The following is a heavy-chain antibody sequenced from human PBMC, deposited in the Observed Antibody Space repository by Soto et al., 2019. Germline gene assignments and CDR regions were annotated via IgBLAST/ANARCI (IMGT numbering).Heavy chain of an antibody. D-gene: IGHD4-17*01. Sequence: SETLSLTCTVSGGSISSSSYYWGWIRQPPGKGLEWIGSIYYSGSTYYNPSLKSRVTISVDTSKNQFSLKLSSVTAADTAVYYCARRGDYGDYLSYFDYWGQGTLVTVSS. CDR2: IYYSGST. J-gene: IGHJ4*02. CDR3: ARRGDYGDYLSYFDY. CDR1: GGSISSSSYY. V-gene: IGHV4-39*01.